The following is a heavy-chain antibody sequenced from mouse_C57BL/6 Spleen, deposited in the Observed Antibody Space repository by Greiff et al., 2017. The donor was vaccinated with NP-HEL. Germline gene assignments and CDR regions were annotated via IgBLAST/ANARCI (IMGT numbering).Heavy chain of an antibody. J-gene: IGHJ2*01. CDR3: ARWDSSGSHYFDY. Sequence: QVQLKESGAELARPGASVKLSCKASGYTFTSYGISWVKQRTGQGLEWIGEIYPRSGNTYYNEQFKGKATLTADKSSSTAYMELRSLTSEDSAVYFCARWDSSGSHYFDYWGQGTTLTVSS. V-gene: IGHV1-81*01. CDR2: IYPRSGNT. CDR1: GYTFTSYG. D-gene: IGHD3-2*02.